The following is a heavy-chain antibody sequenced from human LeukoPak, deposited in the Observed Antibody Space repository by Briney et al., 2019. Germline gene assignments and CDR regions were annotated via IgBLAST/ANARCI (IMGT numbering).Heavy chain of an antibody. J-gene: IGHJ5*02. CDR2: IYGSDDKT. D-gene: IGHD2-15*01. CDR1: GFTCSNYA. CDR3: AKTQGYYDA. Sequence: GGSLRLSCVASGFTCSNYAMSWVRQAPGKGLELVSGIYGSDDKTVYGDAVKGRFTISRDNSKNTLYLQMNSLRADDTAVYYCAKTQGYYDAWGQGALVTVSS. V-gene: IGHV3-23*01.